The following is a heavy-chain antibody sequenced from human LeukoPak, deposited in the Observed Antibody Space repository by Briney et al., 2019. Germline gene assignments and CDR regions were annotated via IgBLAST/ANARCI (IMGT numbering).Heavy chain of an antibody. CDR3: AKDLGFGELIEYYYYGMDV. Sequence: GGSLRLSCAASGFTFSSYGMHWVRQAPGKGLERVAVISYDGSNKYYADSVKGRFTISRDNSKNTLYLQMNSLRAEDTAVYYCAKDLGFGELIEYYYYGMDVWGQGTTVTVSS. V-gene: IGHV3-30*18. CDR1: GFTFSSYG. D-gene: IGHD3-10*01. CDR2: ISYDGSNK. J-gene: IGHJ6*02.